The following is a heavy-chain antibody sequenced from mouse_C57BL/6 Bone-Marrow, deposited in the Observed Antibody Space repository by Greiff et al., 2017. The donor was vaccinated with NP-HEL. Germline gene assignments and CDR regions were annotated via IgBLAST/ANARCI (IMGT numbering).Heavy chain of an antibody. D-gene: IGHD1-1*01. J-gene: IGHJ3*01. V-gene: IGHV1-64*01. CDR1: GYTFTSYW. CDR2: IHPNSGST. Sequence: QVQLQQSGAELVKPGASVKLSCKASGYTFTSYWMHWVKQRPGQGLEWIGMIHPNSGSTNYNEKFKSKATLTVDKSSSTAYMQLSSLTSEDSAVYYGARRGYGSSPWFAYWGQGTLVTVSA. CDR3: ARRGYGSSPWFAY.